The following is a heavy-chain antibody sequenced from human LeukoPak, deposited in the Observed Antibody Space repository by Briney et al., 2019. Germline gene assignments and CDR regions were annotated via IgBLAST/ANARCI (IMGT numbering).Heavy chain of an antibody. CDR2: IYYSGST. Sequence: SETLSLTCTVSGGSISSSSYYWGWIRQPPGKGLEWIGSIYYSGSTYYNPSLKSRVTISVDTSKNQFSLKLSSVTAADTAVYYCARLSIVVVALDYWGQGTLVTVSS. CDR3: ARLSIVVVALDY. CDR1: GGSISSSSYY. V-gene: IGHV4-39*01. D-gene: IGHD2-15*01. J-gene: IGHJ4*02.